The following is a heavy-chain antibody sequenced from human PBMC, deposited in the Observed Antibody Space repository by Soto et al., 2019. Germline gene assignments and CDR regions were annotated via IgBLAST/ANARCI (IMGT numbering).Heavy chain of an antibody. CDR3: ARGVRFLEWLNWLDT. CDR1: GFTFIIYC. J-gene: IGHJ5*02. V-gene: IGHV3-33*01. D-gene: IGHD3-3*01. CDR2: IWYDGSNK. Sequence: GWSXRLSGSSSGFTFIIYCIHVFRQAPGKGLEWVAVIWYDGSNKYYADSVKGRFNISRDNSKNTLYLQMNSLRAEDTAVYYCARGVRFLEWLNWLDTWGQGTLVTVYS.